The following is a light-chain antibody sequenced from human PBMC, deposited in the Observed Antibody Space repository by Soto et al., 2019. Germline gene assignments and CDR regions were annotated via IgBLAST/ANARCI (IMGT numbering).Light chain of an antibody. CDR3: QQYAKWPPSIT. Sequence: IVMTQSPATLSVSPGDRVTLSCRSSQPVNNNLAWYQHKPGQAPRLLIYGASTRATGISARFSGGGSGTEFTLTISSLQSEDFALYFGQQYAKWPPSITFAQETRPEIK. CDR1: QPVNNN. V-gene: IGKV3-15*01. J-gene: IGKJ5*01. CDR2: GAS.